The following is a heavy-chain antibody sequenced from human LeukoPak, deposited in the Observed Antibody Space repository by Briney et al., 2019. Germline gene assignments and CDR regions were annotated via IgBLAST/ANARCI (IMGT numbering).Heavy chain of an antibody. D-gene: IGHD6-13*01. V-gene: IGHV3-53*01. Sequence: GGSLRLSCAASGFTVSSNYMSWVRQAPGKGLEWVSVIYSLGSTYYADSVKGRFTISRDNSKNTLYLQMNSLRAEDTAVYYCAKCSAAGYFDYWGQGTLVTVSS. CDR3: AKCSAAGYFDY. J-gene: IGHJ4*02. CDR1: GFTVSSNY. CDR2: IYSLGST.